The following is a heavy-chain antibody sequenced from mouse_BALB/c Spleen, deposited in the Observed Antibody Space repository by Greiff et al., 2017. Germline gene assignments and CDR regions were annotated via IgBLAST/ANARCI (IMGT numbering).Heavy chain of an antibody. CDR3: ARHGGLRRYFDY. D-gene: IGHD2-4*01. V-gene: IGHV5-6*01. J-gene: IGHJ2*01. Sequence: EVKLMESGGDLVKPGGSLKLSCAASGFTFSSYGMSWVRQTPDKRLEWVANISSGGSYTYYPDSVKGRFTISRDNAKNTLYLQMSSLKSEDTAMYYCARHGGLRRYFDYWGQGTTLTVSS. CDR1: GFTFSSYG. CDR2: ISSGGSYT.